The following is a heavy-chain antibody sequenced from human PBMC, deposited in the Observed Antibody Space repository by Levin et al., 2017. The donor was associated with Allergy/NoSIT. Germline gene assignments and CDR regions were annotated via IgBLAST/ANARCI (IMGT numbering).Heavy chain of an antibody. CDR2: ISYGASNK. V-gene: IGHV3-30-3*01. D-gene: IGHD5-12*01. CDR1: GFSFSSYA. J-gene: IGHJ4*02. CDR3: ARDGTASGIDY. Sequence: GESLKISCAASGFSFSSYALYWVRQAPGKGLEWVAVISYGASNKYYADSVKGRFTISRDNSKNTLYLQMNSLRGEDTAVYYCARDGTASGIDYWGQGTLVTVSS.